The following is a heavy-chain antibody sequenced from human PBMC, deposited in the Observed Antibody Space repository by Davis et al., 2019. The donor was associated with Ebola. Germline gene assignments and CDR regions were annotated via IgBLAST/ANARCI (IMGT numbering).Heavy chain of an antibody. CDR2: INGGNGNT. CDR3: ATEYYYDSSGYKGGEFDY. Sequence: AASVKVSCKASGYTFTNYGITWVRQAPGQGLEWMGWINGGNGNTQYSREFQGRVTMTEDTSTDTAYMELSSLRSEDTAVYYCATEYYYDSSGYKGGEFDYWGQGTLVTVSS. D-gene: IGHD3-22*01. J-gene: IGHJ4*02. V-gene: IGHV1-18*04. CDR1: GYTFTNYG.